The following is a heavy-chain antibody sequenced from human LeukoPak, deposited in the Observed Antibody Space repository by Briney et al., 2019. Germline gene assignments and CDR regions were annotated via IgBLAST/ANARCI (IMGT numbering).Heavy chain of an antibody. D-gene: IGHD2-2*01. CDR1: GGSISNYY. CDR2: FYSTGST. V-gene: IGHV4-4*07. CDR3: ARDWSCTSTSCRSKPFDY. Sequence: SETLSLTCTVSGGSISNYYWSWIRQPAGKGLEWIGRFYSTGSTDYNPSLKSRATISLDTSKNQFSLKLSSLTAADTAVYYCARDWSCTSTSCRSKPFDYWGPGTLVTVSS. J-gene: IGHJ4*02.